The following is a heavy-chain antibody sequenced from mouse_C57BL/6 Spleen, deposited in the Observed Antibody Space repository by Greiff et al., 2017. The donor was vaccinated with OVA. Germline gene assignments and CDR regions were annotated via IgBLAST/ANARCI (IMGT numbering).Heavy chain of an antibody. D-gene: IGHD1-1*01. CDR3: ARNYYGSSLRARDY. Sequence: QVHVKQPGAELVRPGSSVKLSRKASGYTFTSYWMHWVKQRPIQGLEWIGNIDPSDSETHYNQKFKDKATLTVDKSSSTAYMQLSSLTSEDAAVYYCARNYYGSSLRARDYWGQGTSVTVSS. V-gene: IGHV1-52*01. J-gene: IGHJ4*01. CDR2: IDPSDSET. CDR1: GYTFTSYW.